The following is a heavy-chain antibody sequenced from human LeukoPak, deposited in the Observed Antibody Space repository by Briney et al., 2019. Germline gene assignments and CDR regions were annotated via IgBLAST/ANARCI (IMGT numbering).Heavy chain of an antibody. D-gene: IGHD2-15*01. CDR3: ARVRIGFDY. J-gene: IGHJ4*02. Sequence: PSETLSLTCTVSGGSISSYYWSWIRQPPGKGLEWIGYIYYSGSTNYNPSLKSRVTISVDTSKNQFYLKLSSVTAADTAVYYCARVRIGFDYWGQGTLVTVSS. CDR2: IYYSGST. V-gene: IGHV4-59*01. CDR1: GGSISSYY.